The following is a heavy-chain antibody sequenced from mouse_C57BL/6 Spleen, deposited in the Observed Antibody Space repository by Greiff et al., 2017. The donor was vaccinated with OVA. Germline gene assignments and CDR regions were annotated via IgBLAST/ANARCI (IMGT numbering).Heavy chain of an antibody. CDR1: GYTFTSYW. Sequence: QVQLQQPGTELVKPGASVKLSCKASGYTFTSYWMHWVKQRPGQGLEWIGNINPSNGGTNYNEKFKSKATLTVDKSSSTAYMQLSSLTSEDSAVYYCARSGYYDYDEAWFAYWGQGTLVTVSA. CDR2: INPSNGGT. D-gene: IGHD2-4*01. J-gene: IGHJ3*01. CDR3: ARSGYYDYDEAWFAY. V-gene: IGHV1-53*01.